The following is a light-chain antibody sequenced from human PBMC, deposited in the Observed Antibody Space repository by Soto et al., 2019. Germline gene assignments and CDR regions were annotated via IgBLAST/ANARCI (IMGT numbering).Light chain of an antibody. V-gene: IGKV3-20*01. CDR2: DAS. CDR3: YQYDSSPWT. Sequence: EIVMTQSPGTLSLSPGEAATLSCRASQSDSGNYLAWYQQKPGQSPRLVIYDASSRATGIPDRFSGSGSGTDFTLTISRLEPEDFAVYFCYQYDSSPWTFGQGTKVEIK. J-gene: IGKJ1*01. CDR1: QSDSGNY.